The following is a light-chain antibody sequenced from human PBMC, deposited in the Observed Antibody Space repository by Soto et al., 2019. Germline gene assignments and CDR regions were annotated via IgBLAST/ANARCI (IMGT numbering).Light chain of an antibody. CDR3: QQYDTYPWT. CDR1: QSISSW. Sequence: DIQMTQSPSTLSASVGDRVTITCRASQSISSWLAWYQQKPGKAPKVLIYKASGLESGVPSRFSASGSGTEFTLTIGSLQPDDSATYYCQQYDTYPWTFGQGTKVEIK. J-gene: IGKJ1*01. CDR2: KAS. V-gene: IGKV1-5*03.